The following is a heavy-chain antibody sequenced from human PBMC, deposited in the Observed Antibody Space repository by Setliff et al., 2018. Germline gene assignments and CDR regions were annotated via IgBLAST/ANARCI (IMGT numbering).Heavy chain of an antibody. V-gene: IGHV1-3*01. CDR1: GYTSTTNA. CDR3: ARDLNRWFGEFAFDI. J-gene: IGHJ3*02. CDR2: ITAGNGDT. Sequence: ASVKVSCKASGYTSTTNALHWVRQAPGQSLEWMGWITAGNGDTKYSQKFQGRVTMTRDTSISTGYMELSRLRSDDTAVYYCARDLNRWFGEFAFDIWGQGTMVTVSS. D-gene: IGHD3-10*01.